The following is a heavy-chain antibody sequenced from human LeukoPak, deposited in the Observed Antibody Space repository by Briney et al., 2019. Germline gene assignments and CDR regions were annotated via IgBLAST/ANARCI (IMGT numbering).Heavy chain of an antibody. CDR1: GFTVSSNY. Sequence: GGSLRLSCAASGFTVSSNYMSWVRQAPGKGLEWVSVIYSGGSTYYADSVKGRFTISRDNAKSSLYLQMTSLRAEDTAMYYCAREPFWSGYYSNLHFDYWGQGTLVTVSS. CDR3: AREPFWSGYYSNLHFDY. J-gene: IGHJ4*02. D-gene: IGHD3-3*01. CDR2: IYSGGST. V-gene: IGHV3-53*01.